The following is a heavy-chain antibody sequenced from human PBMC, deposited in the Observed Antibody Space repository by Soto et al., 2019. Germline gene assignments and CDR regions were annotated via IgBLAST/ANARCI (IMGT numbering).Heavy chain of an antibody. Sequence: QVQLVQSGDEVKKPGASVKVSCKASGYTFTNYGISWVRQAPGQGLEWMGWISPYNGNTKYPQKLQGRVTMTTDTSTRTSDMELRSLRSDDTAVYFCARDGDRCTSTRCSPWPDTHFERWGRGTLVTVSS. D-gene: IGHD2-2*01. V-gene: IGHV1-18*01. CDR1: GYTFTNYG. CDR2: ISPYNGNT. CDR3: ARDGDRCTSTRCSPWPDTHFER. J-gene: IGHJ2*01.